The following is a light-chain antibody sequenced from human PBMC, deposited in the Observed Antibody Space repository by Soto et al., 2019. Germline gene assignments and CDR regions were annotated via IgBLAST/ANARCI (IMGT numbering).Light chain of an antibody. J-gene: IGLJ2*01. CDR1: SSDVGGYNY. CDR3: SSYTSSSTDVV. Sequence: QSALTQPASVSGSPGQSITISCTGTSSDVGGYNYVSWYQQHPGKAPKLMIYDVSNRPSGVSNRFSGSKSGNTASLTISGLQAEDEADYYCSSYTSSSTDVVFCGVTKLTVL. CDR2: DVS. V-gene: IGLV2-14*01.